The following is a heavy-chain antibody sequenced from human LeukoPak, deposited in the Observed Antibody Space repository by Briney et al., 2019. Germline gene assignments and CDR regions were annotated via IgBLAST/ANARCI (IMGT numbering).Heavy chain of an antibody. CDR2: ISWNSGSI. Sequence: PGRSLRLSCAASGFTFDDYAMHWVRQAPGKGLEWVSGISWNSGSIGYADSVKGRFTISRDNAKNSLYLQMNSLRAEDTALYYCAKDPSSYYYDSSGFDYWGQGTLVTVSS. D-gene: IGHD3-22*01. CDR3: AKDPSSYYYDSSGFDY. V-gene: IGHV3-9*01. J-gene: IGHJ4*02. CDR1: GFTFDDYA.